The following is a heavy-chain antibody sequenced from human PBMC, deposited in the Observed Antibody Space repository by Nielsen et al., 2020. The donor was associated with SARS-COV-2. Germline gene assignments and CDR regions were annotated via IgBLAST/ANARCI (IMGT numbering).Heavy chain of an antibody. D-gene: IGHD3-10*01. CDR1: GFTFSSYS. Sequence: GGSLRLSCAASGFTFSSYSTNWVRQAPGKGLEWVSSISSSRSYIYYADSVTGRFTISRDNAKNSLYLQMNSLRAEDTAVYYCARGITMVRGVIRSAEADYWGQATLVTVSS. CDR2: ISSSRSYI. V-gene: IGHV3-21*01. J-gene: IGHJ4*02. CDR3: ARGITMVRGVIRSAEADY.